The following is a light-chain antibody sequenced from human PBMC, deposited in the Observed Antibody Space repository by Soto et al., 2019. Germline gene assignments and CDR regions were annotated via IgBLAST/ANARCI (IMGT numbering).Light chain of an antibody. CDR3: SLYYSGARV. CDR2: HTS. Sequence: QAVVTQEPSLTVSPGGTVTLTCGSSTGAVTSGHYPYWFQQKPGQAPRTLIYHTSNKHSWTPARFSGSLLGGKAALTLSGAQPEDEAEYYCSLYYSGARVFGTGTKVTVL. V-gene: IGLV7-46*01. CDR1: TGAVTSGHY. J-gene: IGLJ1*01.